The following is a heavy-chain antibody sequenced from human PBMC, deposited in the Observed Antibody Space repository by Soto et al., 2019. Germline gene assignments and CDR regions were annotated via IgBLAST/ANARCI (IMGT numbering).Heavy chain of an antibody. CDR2: INHSGST. CDR1: GGSFSGYY. CDR3: ARGAYISGSSYYYYYYGMDV. D-gene: IGHD3-10*01. J-gene: IGHJ6*02. V-gene: IGHV4-34*01. Sequence: PSETLSLTCAVYGGSFSGYYWSWIRQPPGKGLEWIGEINHSGSTNYNPSLKSRVTISVDTSKNQFSLKLSSVTAADTAVYYCARGAYISGSSYYYYYYGMDVWGQGTTVTVSS.